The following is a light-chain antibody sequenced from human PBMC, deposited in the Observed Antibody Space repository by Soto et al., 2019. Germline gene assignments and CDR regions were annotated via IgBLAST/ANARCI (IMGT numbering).Light chain of an antibody. J-gene: IGKJ1*01. CDR2: GAS. CDR3: QEYNSYTGT. V-gene: IGKV3-15*01. Sequence: EIVMTQSPATLSVSPGERATLSCRASQSVSSNLAWYQQKPGQAPRLLIYGASTRATGIPARFSGTGSGTDFTLTVSSLQSEDFGTYYCQEYNSYTGTFGPGTKVEI. CDR1: QSVSSN.